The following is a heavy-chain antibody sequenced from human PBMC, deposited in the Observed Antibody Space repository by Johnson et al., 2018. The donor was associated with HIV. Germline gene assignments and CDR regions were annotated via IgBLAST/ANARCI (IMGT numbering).Heavy chain of an antibody. Sequence: QVQLVESGGGVVQPGRSLRLSCTPSGFTFGSFTMNWVRQAPGKVLEWLAVISYDGNKNYYADSVKGRFTISRDNLKNILYLQMHSLRPEDTAVYYCARAVSPLYGGDSHEAFDVWGQGTMVTVSS. V-gene: IGHV3-30*04. CDR1: GFTFGSFT. CDR2: ISYDGNKN. D-gene: IGHD2-21*02. J-gene: IGHJ3*01. CDR3: ARAVSPLYGGDSHEAFDV.